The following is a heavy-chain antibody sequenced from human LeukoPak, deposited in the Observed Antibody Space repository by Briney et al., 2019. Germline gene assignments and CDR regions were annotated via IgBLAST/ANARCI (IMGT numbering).Heavy chain of an antibody. D-gene: IGHD1-1*01. J-gene: IGHJ6*02. CDR2: ISYDGSNK. CDR3: ARLSRQLVRDYYYGMDV. CDR1: GFTFSSYG. V-gene: IGHV3-30*19. Sequence: GGSLRLSCAASGFTFSSYGMHWVRQAPGKGLEWVAVISYDGSNKYYADSVKGRFTISRDNSKNTLYLQMNSLRAEDTAVYYCARLSRQLVRDYYYGMDVWGQGTTVTVSS.